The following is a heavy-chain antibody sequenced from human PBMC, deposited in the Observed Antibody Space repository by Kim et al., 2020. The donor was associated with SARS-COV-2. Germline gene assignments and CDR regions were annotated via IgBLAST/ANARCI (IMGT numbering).Heavy chain of an antibody. CDR1: GYTFTGYY. CDR3: ARVHSQPQYCDFWSGYYTNYMDV. V-gene: IGHV1-2*06. Sequence: ASVKVSCKASGYTFTGYYMHWVRQAPGQGLEWMGRINPNSGGTNYAQKFQGRVTMTRDTSISTAYMELSRLRSDDTAVYYCARVHSQPQYCDFWSGYYTNYMDVWGKGTTVTVSS. D-gene: IGHD3-3*01. CDR2: INPNSGGT. J-gene: IGHJ6*03.